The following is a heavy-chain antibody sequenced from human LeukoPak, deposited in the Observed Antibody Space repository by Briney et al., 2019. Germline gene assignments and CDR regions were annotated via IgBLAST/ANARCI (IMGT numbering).Heavy chain of an antibody. CDR3: ARWGGYGDPSTWYYMDV. CDR1: GFTFTTYS. CDR2: ISSGSSAI. D-gene: IGHD4-17*01. Sequence: GGSLRLSCEASGFTFTTYSMTWVRQAPGKGLEGVSIISSGSSAIFSADALKGRFTISRDDAKNLLYLDMNSLRAEDTAVYYCARWGGYGDPSTWYYMDVWGKGTTVTVSS. V-gene: IGHV3-21*01. J-gene: IGHJ6*03.